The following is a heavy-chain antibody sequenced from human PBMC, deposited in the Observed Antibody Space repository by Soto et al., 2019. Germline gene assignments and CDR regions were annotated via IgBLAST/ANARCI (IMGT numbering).Heavy chain of an antibody. Sequence: PSETLSLTCTVSGGSISSSSYYWGWIRQPPGKGLEWIGSIYYSGSTYYNPSLKSRVTISVDTSKNQFSLKLSSVTAADTAVYYCARLASDFGVVPTFDPLGQGILVTVSS. CDR1: GGSISSSSYY. J-gene: IGHJ5*02. V-gene: IGHV4-39*01. CDR2: IYYSGST. CDR3: ARLASDFGVVPTFDP. D-gene: IGHD3-3*01.